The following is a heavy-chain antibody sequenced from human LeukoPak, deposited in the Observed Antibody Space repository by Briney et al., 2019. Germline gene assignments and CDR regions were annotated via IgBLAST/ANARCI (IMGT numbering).Heavy chain of an antibody. CDR2: IRSSSSTI. CDR1: GFTFSTYE. J-gene: IGHJ4*02. Sequence: GGSLRPSCAASGFTFSTYEMTWVRQSPGKGLEWVSYIRSSSSTIYYADSVKGRFTISRDNAKNSLYLQMNSLRAEDTAVYYCAKGEYHQDGIGENRFDNWGQGALVTVSS. CDR3: AKGEYHQDGIGENRFDN. D-gene: IGHD5-24*01. V-gene: IGHV3-48*01.